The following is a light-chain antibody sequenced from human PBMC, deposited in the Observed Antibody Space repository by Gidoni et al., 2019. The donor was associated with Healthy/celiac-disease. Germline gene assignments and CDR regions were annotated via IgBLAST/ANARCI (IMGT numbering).Light chain of an antibody. CDR2: KAS. CDR1: QSISSW. CDR3: QQYNSYSRGT. Sequence: DIQLTPSPSTLSASVGDRVTITCRASQSISSWLAWYQQKPGKAPKLLIYKASSLESGVPSRFSGSGSGTEFTLTISSLQPDDFATYYCQQYNSYSRGTFXXXTKVEIK. J-gene: IGKJ1*01. V-gene: IGKV1-5*03.